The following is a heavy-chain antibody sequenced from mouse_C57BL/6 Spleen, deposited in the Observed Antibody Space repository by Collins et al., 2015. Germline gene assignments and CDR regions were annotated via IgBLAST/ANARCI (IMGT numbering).Heavy chain of an antibody. D-gene: IGHD2-1*01. CDR1: GYTFTSYW. CDR2: INPSNGGT. CDR3: ARGNGNYPSYYFDY. Sequence: QVQLQQPGAELVKPGASVKMSCKASGYTFTSYWMHWVKQRPGQGLEWIGNINPSNGGTNYNEKFKSKATLTVDKSSSTAYMQLSSLTSEDSAVYYCARGNGNYPSYYFDYWGQGTTLTVSS. J-gene: IGHJ2*01. V-gene: IGHV1-53*01.